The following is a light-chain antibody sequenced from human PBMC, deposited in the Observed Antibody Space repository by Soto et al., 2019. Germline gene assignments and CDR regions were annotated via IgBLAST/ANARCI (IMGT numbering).Light chain of an antibody. CDR1: QSVSSNY. Sequence: ELVLPQSPGTLSLFPGARATFPCRASQSVSSNYLAWYQQKPGQAPRLLIYGASNRAAGIPDRFSARVSWTDCTLTISRLEPEDFAVDYGQQYGNAPFTFGPGTKVDNK. J-gene: IGKJ3*01. CDR3: QQYGNAPFT. V-gene: IGKV3-20*01. CDR2: GAS.